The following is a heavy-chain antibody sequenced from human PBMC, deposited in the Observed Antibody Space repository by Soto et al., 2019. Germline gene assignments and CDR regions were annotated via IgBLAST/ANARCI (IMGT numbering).Heavy chain of an antibody. CDR3: ATGTGRTDFDY. J-gene: IGHJ4*02. Sequence: PGGSLRLSCAASGFTVSSNYMSWVRQAPGKGLEWVGRVISKTDGGTTDYAAPVKGRFTISRDDSKNTLYLQMNSLKTEDTAIYYCATGTGRTDFDYWGQGTLVTVSS. CDR2: VISKTDGGTT. D-gene: IGHD2-15*01. CDR1: GFTVSSNY. V-gene: IGHV3-15*01.